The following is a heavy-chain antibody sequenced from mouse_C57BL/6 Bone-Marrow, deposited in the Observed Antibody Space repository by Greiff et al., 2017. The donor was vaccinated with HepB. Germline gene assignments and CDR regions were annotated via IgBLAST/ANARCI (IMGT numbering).Heavy chain of an antibody. D-gene: IGHD2-14*01. V-gene: IGHV1-81*01. Sequence: VQLQQSGAELARPGASVKLSCKASGYTFTSYGISWVKQSTGQGLEWIGEIYPRSGNTYYNEKFKGKATLTADKSSSTAYMELRSLTSEDSAVYFCASGGYDDPYWYFDVWGTGTAVTVSS. CDR2: IYPRSGNT. J-gene: IGHJ1*03. CDR3: ASGGYDDPYWYFDV. CDR1: GYTFTSYG.